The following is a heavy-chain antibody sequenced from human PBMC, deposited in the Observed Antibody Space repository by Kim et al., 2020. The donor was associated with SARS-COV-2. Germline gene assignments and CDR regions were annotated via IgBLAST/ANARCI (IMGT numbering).Heavy chain of an antibody. Sequence: SYITYADSVKGRFTISRNNAKDSLYLQINSLRAGDTAVYYCALPPLVDFWGQGTTVTVSS. V-gene: IGHV3-11*06. J-gene: IGHJ6*02. CDR3: ALPPLVDF. CDR2: SYI.